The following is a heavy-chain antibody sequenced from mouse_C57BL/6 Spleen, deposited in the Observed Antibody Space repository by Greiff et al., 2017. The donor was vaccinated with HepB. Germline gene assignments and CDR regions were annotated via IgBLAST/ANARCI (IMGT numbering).Heavy chain of an antibody. CDR1: GYTFTSYW. CDR3: AREGNYGSRGFAY. V-gene: IGHV1-59*01. CDR2: IDPSDSYT. Sequence: QVQLQQPGAELVRPGTSVKLSCKASGYTFTSYWMHWVKQRPGQGLKWIGVIDPSDSYTNYHQKFKGKATLTVDTSSSTAYMQLSSLTSEDSAVYYCAREGNYGSRGFAYWGQGTLVTVSA. J-gene: IGHJ3*01. D-gene: IGHD1-1*01.